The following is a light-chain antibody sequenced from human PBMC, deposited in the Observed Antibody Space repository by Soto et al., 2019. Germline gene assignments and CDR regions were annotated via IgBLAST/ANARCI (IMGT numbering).Light chain of an antibody. V-gene: IGKV3-20*01. J-gene: IGKJ2*01. CDR1: QIVSSTY. Sequence: EIVLTQSPGTLSLSPGESATLSCRVSQIVSSTYLAWYQQKPGQAPRLLIYSSSNRATGIPDRFSGSGSGTDFTLTISRLEPEDFAVYYCQQYGTSPFTVGQGSKLEIK. CDR2: SSS. CDR3: QQYGTSPFT.